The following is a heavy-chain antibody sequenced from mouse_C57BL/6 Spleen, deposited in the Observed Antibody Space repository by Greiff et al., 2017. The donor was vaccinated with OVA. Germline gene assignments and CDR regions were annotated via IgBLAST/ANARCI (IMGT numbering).Heavy chain of an antibody. D-gene: IGHD1-1*01. CDR1: GYSFTGYY. CDR3: ARTSFYGSSYWYFDV. V-gene: IGHV1-42*01. J-gene: IGHJ1*03. CDR2: INPSTGGT. Sequence: EVKLMESGPELVKPGASVKISCKASGYSFTGYYMNWVKQSPEKSLEWIGEINPSTGGTTYNQKFKARATLTVDKSSSTAYMQLKSLTSEDSAVYYCARTSFYGSSYWYFDVWGTGATVTVSS.